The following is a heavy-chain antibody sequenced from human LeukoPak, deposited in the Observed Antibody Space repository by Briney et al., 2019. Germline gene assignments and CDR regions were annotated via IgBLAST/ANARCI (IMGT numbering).Heavy chain of an antibody. CDR1: GYTLTELS. CDR2: FDPEDGET. Sequence: ASVKVSCKVSGYTLTELSMHWVRQAPGKGLEWMGGFDPEDGETIYAQKFQGRVTMTEDTSTDTAYMELSSLRSEDTPVYYCATEMVNRYGYPAAFDYWGQGTLVTVSS. D-gene: IGHD5-18*01. CDR3: ATEMVNRYGYPAAFDY. J-gene: IGHJ4*02. V-gene: IGHV1-24*01.